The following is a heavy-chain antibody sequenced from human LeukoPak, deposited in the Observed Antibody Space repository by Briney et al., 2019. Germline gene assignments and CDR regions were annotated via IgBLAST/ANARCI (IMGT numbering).Heavy chain of an antibody. CDR3: ARAVGATTLAFDY. V-gene: IGHV1-69*13. CDR2: IIPIFGTA. D-gene: IGHD1-26*01. CDR1: GGTFSSYA. J-gene: IGHJ4*02. Sequence: ASVKVSCKASGGTFSSYAISWVRQAPGQGLEWMGGIIPIFGTANYAQKFQGRVTIAADESTSTAYMELSSLRSEDTAVYYCARAVGATTLAFDYWGQGTLVTVSS.